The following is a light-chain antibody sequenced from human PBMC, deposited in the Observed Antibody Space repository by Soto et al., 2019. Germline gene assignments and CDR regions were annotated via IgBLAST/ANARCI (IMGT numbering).Light chain of an antibody. J-gene: IGLJ1*01. CDR2: GVN. Sequence: QSVLTQPASVSGSPGQSITISCTGTSSDVGSYNLVSWYQQHPGKAPKLMIYGVNKRPSGVSDRFSGSKSGDTASLTISGLQAEDEADYYCCSYAGVNTFYVFGTGTKVTVL. CDR3: CSYAGVNTFYV. CDR1: SSDVGSYNL. V-gene: IGLV2-23*02.